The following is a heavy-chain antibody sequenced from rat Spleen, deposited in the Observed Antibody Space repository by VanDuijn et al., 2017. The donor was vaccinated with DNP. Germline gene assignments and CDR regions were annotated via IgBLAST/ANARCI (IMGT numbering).Heavy chain of an antibody. CDR3: TRGTIAAISRFAY. J-gene: IGHJ3*01. CDR1: GFTFNNYW. D-gene: IGHD1-2*01. CDR2: ITNTGGST. Sequence: EVQLVESGGGLVQPGRSLKLSCVASGFTFNNYWMTWIRQAPGKGLEWVASITNTGGSTYYPDSVKGRFTMSRDNAKSTLYLQMNSLRSEDTATYYCTRGTIAAISRFAYWGQGTLVTVSS. V-gene: IGHV5-31*01.